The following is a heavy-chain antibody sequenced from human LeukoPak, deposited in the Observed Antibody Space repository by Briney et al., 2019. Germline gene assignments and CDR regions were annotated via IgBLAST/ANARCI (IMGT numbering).Heavy chain of an antibody. D-gene: IGHD1-26*01. V-gene: IGHV1-46*01. J-gene: IGHJ6*03. Sequence: ASVKVSCKASGYTFTSYYMHWVRQAPGQGLEWMGIINPSGGSTSYAQKFQGRVTMTRDTSTSTVYMELSSLRSEDTAVYYCARDGGGDRYSGSYYYYYYYIDVWGKGTTVTVSS. CDR3: ARDGGGDRYSGSYYYYYYYIDV. CDR1: GYTFTSYY. CDR2: INPSGGST.